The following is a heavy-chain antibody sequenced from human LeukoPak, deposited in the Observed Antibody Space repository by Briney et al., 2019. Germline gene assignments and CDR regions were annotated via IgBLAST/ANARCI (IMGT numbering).Heavy chain of an antibody. J-gene: IGHJ4*02. CDR2: IWYDGSNK. CDR3: AKGGSPFDY. CDR1: GFTFSSYG. V-gene: IGHV3-33*06. D-gene: IGHD3-16*01. Sequence: PGRSLRLSCAASGFTFSSYGMHWVRQAPGKGLEWVAVIWYDGSNKYYADSVKGRFTISRDNSKNTLYLQMNSLRAEDTAVYYCAKGGSPFDYWGQGTLVTVSS.